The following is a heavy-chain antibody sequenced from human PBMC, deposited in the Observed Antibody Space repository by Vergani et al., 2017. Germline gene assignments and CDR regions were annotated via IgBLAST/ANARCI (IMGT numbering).Heavy chain of an antibody. V-gene: IGHV3-30-3*01. CDR3: ARESVGPAATRTYAAFDI. Sequence: VQLLESGGGLVQPGGSLRLSCAASGFTFSSYAMSWVRQAPGKGLEWVAVISYDGSNKYYADSVKGRFTISRYNSTNTLYLQMYSLRAEDTAVYYCARESVGPAATRTYAAFDIWGQGTMVTVSS. CDR1: GFTFSSYA. CDR2: ISYDGSNK. D-gene: IGHD2-2*01. J-gene: IGHJ3*02.